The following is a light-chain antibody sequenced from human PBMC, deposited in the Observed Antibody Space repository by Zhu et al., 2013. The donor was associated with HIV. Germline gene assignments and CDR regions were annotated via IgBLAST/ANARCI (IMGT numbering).Light chain of an antibody. CDR2: GAS. CDR1: QGIRTD. V-gene: IGKV1-6*01. Sequence: AIQMTQSPSSLSASVGDRVTITCRASQGIRTDLGWYQQKPGKAPKLLIFGASALQSGVPSRFSGSGTGTEFTLTIISLQPEDFATYYCLQSYLYPWTFGQGTKVEIK. J-gene: IGKJ1*01. CDR3: LQSYLYPWT.